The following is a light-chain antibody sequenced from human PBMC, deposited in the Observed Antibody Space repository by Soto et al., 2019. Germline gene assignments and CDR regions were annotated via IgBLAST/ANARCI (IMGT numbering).Light chain of an antibody. Sequence: DIQLTQFPSFLSASVGDRVTITCRASQTVTRYLHWFQQKPGKAPKLVIFGATNLQTGVSSRFTGSGSGTVFTPTISGLQPEDFATYYCHQTYDTLWTFGQGPKV. CDR2: GAT. V-gene: IGKV1-39*01. J-gene: IGKJ1*01. CDR3: HQTYDTLWT. CDR1: QTVTRY.